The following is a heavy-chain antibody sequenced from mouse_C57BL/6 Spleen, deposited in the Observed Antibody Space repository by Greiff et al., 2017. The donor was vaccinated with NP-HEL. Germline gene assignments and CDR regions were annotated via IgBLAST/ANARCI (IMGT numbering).Heavy chain of an antibody. J-gene: IGHJ2*01. V-gene: IGHV1-26*01. D-gene: IGHD2-1*01. Sequence: EVQLQQSGPELVKPGASVKISCKASGYTFTDYYMNWVKQSHGKSLAWIGDINPNNGGTSYNQKFKGKATLTVDKSSSTAYMELRSLTSEDSAVYYCARSPLLYPFDYWGQGTTLTVSS. CDR1: GYTFTDYY. CDR3: ARSPLLYPFDY. CDR2: INPNNGGT.